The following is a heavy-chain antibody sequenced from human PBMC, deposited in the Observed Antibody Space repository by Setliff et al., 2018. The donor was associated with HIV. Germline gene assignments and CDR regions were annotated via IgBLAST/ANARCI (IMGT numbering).Heavy chain of an antibody. D-gene: IGHD2-8*01. CDR1: GGSISSGGYY. J-gene: IGHJ6*03. CDR3: ARDSANGKTANLNYLDV. Sequence: SETLSLTCTVSGGSISSGGYYWSWIRQHPGKGLEWIGYIYYSGSTSYDPSLKSRVRISVDTSKNQFSLRLSSVTAADTAVYYCARDSANGKTANLNYLDVWGKGTTVTVSS. CDR2: IYYSGST. V-gene: IGHV4-31*03.